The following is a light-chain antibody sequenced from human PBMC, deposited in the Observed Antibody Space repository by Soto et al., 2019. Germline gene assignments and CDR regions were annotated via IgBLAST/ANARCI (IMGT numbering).Light chain of an antibody. CDR3: QQYGNSPLT. CDR2: GAS. J-gene: IGKJ4*01. Sequence: EIVLTQSPGTLSLSPGERATLSCRASQSVRSTYLAWYQQKPGQAPRLLIYGASSRATGIPDRFSGSGSGTDFTLTISRLKPEDFAVYYCQQYGNSPLTFGGGTKVEIK. CDR1: QSVRSTY. V-gene: IGKV3-20*01.